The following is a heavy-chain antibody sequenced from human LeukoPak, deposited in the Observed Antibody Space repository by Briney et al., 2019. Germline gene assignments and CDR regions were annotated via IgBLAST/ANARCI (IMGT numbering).Heavy chain of an antibody. CDR2: ISSSSSTI. Sequence: GGSLRLSCAASGFTFSSYSMNWVRQAPGKGLEWVSYISSSSSTIYYADSVKGRFTISRDNAKNSLFLQMNSLRAEDTAVYYCARESSGYFYWGQGTLVTVSS. V-gene: IGHV3-48*04. J-gene: IGHJ4*02. D-gene: IGHD3-22*01. CDR3: ARESSGYFY. CDR1: GFTFSSYS.